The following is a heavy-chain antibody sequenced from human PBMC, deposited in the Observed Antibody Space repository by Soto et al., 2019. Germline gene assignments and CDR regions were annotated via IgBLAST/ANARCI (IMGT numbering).Heavy chain of an antibody. Sequence: SETLSLTCAVYGGSFSGYYWSWIRQPPGKGLEWIGEINHSGSTNYNPSLKSRVTISVDTSKNQFSLKLSSVTAADTAVYYCARDLTLDYWGQGILVTVSS. J-gene: IGHJ4*02. D-gene: IGHD3-9*01. CDR3: ARDLTLDY. CDR2: INHSGST. V-gene: IGHV4-34*01. CDR1: GGSFSGYY.